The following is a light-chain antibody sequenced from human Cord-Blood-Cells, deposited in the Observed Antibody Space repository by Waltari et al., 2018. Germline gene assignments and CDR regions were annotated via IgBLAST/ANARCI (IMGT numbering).Light chain of an antibody. Sequence: DIQMTQSPSSLSASVGDRVTITCRASQSISSYLNLYQQKPGKAPKLLIYAASSLQSGVPSRFSGSGSGTDCTLTISSLQPEDVATYYCQQSYSTPRTFGQGTKVEIK. CDR3: QQSYSTPRT. V-gene: IGKV1-39*01. CDR1: QSISSY. CDR2: AAS. J-gene: IGKJ1*01.